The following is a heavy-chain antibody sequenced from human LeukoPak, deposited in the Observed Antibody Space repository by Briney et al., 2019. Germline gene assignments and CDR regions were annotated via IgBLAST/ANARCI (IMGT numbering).Heavy chain of an antibody. J-gene: IGHJ6*03. Sequence: SETLSLTCTVSGGSISSYYWSWIRQPPGKGLEWIGYIYYSGSTNYNPSLKSRVTISADTSKNQFSLKLSSVTAADTAVYYCARRTYYYYMDVWGKGTTVIVSS. CDR1: GGSISSYY. V-gene: IGHV4-59*08. CDR2: IYYSGST. CDR3: ARRTYYYYMDV.